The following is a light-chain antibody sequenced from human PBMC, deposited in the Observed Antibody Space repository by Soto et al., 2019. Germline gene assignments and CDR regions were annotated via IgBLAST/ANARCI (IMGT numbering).Light chain of an antibody. J-gene: IGKJ5*01. CDR1: QDISNY. V-gene: IGKV1-33*01. CDR3: QQYSHLIT. CDR2: DAS. Sequence: DSEMTQSPSSVSASVGDRVTITCQASQDISNYLNWYQQKLGKAPKLLIYDASNLETGVPSRFSGSGSGTDFTFTISSLQPEDIATYYCQQYSHLITFGQGTRLEIK.